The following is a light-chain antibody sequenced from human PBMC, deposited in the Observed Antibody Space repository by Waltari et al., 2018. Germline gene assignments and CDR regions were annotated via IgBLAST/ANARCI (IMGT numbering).Light chain of an antibody. Sequence: EIVLTQSPGTLSLSPGDRATLSCRASQSIANKYVTWYKQSPGQPPSLLIFGASTRASGVPDRFSGSGLGTDFTLTISRLEPEDFAVYYCQQYGSSVTFGGGTKLEIK. J-gene: IGKJ4*01. CDR3: QQYGSSVT. V-gene: IGKV3-20*01. CDR1: QSIANKY. CDR2: GAS.